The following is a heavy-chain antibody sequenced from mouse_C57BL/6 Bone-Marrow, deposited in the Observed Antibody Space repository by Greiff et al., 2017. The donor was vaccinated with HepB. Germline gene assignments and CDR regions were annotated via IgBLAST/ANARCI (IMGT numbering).Heavy chain of an antibody. CDR3: RYGSSSHYYFDY. Sequence: VQLQQSGAELARPGASVKLSCKASGYTFTSYGISWVKQRTGQGLEWIGEIYPRSGNTYYNEKFKGKATLTADKSSSTAYMELRSLTSEDSAVYFCRYGSSSHYYFDYWGQGTTLTVSS. D-gene: IGHD1-1*01. CDR2: IYPRSGNT. J-gene: IGHJ2*01. V-gene: IGHV1-81*01. CDR1: GYTFTSYG.